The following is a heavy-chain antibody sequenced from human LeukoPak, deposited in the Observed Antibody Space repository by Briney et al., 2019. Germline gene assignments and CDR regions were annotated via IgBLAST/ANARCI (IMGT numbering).Heavy chain of an antibody. Sequence: GGSLRLSCAASGFTFSNYAMSWVRQAPGKGLEWVSAICGSGGSTYYADSVKGRFTISRDNSKTTLFLHMNGLRAEDTAVYYCAKDPDCTSGVCYTFFDYWGQGTLVTVSS. CDR3: AKDPDCTSGVCYTFFDY. V-gene: IGHV3-23*01. D-gene: IGHD2-8*01. J-gene: IGHJ4*02. CDR1: GFTFSNYA. CDR2: ICGSGGST.